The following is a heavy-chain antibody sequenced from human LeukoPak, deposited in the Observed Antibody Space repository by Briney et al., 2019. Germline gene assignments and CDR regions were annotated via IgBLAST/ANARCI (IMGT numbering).Heavy chain of an antibody. CDR1: GFTFSSYW. D-gene: IGHD3-22*01. Sequence: PGGSLRLSCAASGFTFSSYWMSWVRQAPGKGLEWVANVMKDGIDKYYVTSVRGRFSVSRDNGKNSLSLQMNSLTVDDTARYYCVRDLSSGWAYWGQGTVVTVSS. CDR2: VMKDGIDK. J-gene: IGHJ4*01. CDR3: VRDLSSGWAY. V-gene: IGHV3-7*01.